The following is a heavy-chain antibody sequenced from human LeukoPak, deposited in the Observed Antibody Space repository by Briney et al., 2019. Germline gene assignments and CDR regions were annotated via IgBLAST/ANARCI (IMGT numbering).Heavy chain of an antibody. J-gene: IGHJ3*02. CDR1: GGSISSYY. CDR2: IYYSGST. V-gene: IGHV4-59*01. D-gene: IGHD6-13*01. Sequence: SETLSLTCTVSGGSISSYYWSWIRQPPGKGLEWIGYIYYSGSTNYNPSLKSRVTISVDTSKNQFSLKLSSVTAADTAVYYCARDAGDAFDIWGQGTMVTVSS. CDR3: ARDAGDAFDI.